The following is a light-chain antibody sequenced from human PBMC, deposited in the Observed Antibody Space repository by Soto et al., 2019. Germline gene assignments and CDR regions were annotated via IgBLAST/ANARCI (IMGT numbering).Light chain of an antibody. CDR3: QQYGSSPLVT. Sequence: EIVLTQSPGTLSLSPGERATLSCRASQSVSSSYLAWYQQKPGQAPRLLIYGASSRATGIPDRFSGSGSGTDFTLPISRLEPDDFALHYGQQYGSSPLVTFGQGTLLQIK. J-gene: IGKJ5*01. CDR2: GAS. V-gene: IGKV3-20*01. CDR1: QSVSSSY.